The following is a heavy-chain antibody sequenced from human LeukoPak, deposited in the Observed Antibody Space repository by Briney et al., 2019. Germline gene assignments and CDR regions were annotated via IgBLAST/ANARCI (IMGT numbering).Heavy chain of an antibody. J-gene: IGHJ5*02. CDR3: ARDPYTSSSWYRGRANNWFDP. D-gene: IGHD6-13*01. V-gene: IGHV7-4-1*02. CDR2: ISTNTGNP. Sequence: VASVKVSCKTSGYTFTTYPMNWVRQAPGQGLEWMGWISTNTGNPTYAQGFTGRFVFSLDTSVSTAYLQISSLKADDTAVYYCARDPYTSSSWYRGRANNWFDPWGQGTLVTVSS. CDR1: GYTFTTYP.